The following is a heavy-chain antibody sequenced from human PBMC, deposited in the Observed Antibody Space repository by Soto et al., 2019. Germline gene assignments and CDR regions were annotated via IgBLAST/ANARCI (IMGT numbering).Heavy chain of an antibody. Sequence: SETMSLTCAVSGGSITTVGYSWSWIRQPPGKGLEWIGYIFHSGISYSNPSLKGRVTMSVDGSKNRFSLRLSSVTAADTAVYYCARRLSARTYYFDYWGQGTLVTVSS. CDR3: ARRLSARTYYFDY. D-gene: IGHD6-6*01. J-gene: IGHJ4*02. CDR1: GGSITTVGYS. V-gene: IGHV4-30-2*01. CDR2: IFHSGIS.